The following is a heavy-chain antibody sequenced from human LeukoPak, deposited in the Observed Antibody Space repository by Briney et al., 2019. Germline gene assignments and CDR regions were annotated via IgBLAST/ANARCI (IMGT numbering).Heavy chain of an antibody. V-gene: IGHV3-30*18. D-gene: IGHD3-10*01. J-gene: IGHJ4*02. Sequence: GGSLILSCAASGFTFSSYGMHWVRQAPGMGLEWVAAISSDGKTEICADSVRGRFTISRDNSKGTHYLQMNSLRSEDTAVYYCAKAQPTLISRSFDCWGQGALVTVSS. CDR3: AKAQPTLISRSFDC. CDR1: GFTFSSYG. CDR2: ISSDGKTE.